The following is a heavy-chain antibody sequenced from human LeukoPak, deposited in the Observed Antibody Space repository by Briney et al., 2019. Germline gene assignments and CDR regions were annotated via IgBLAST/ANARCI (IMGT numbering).Heavy chain of an antibody. CDR2: ISGSGGST. D-gene: IGHD3-22*01. V-gene: IGHV3-23*01. CDR3: ARMYDSSGYYYGY. J-gene: IGHJ4*02. Sequence: GGSLRLSCAASGFTFSSYAMSWVRQAPGKGLEWVSAISGSGGSTYYTGSVKGRFTISRDNSMNTLYLQMNSLRAEDTAVYYCARMYDSSGYYYGYWGQGTLVTVSS. CDR1: GFTFSSYA.